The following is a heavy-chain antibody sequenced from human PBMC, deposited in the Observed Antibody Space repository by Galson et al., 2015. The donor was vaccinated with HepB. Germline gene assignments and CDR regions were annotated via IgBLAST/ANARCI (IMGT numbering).Heavy chain of an antibody. V-gene: IGHV3-74*01. CDR1: GFTFSSYW. D-gene: IGHD1-26*01. CDR3: ARPAVGTVTGFDY. CDR2: VNSDGSST. Sequence: SLRLSCAASGFTFSSYWMHWVRQAPGKGLVWVSRVNSDGSSTDYADSVKGRFTISRDNAKNSLYLQINSLGAEDTAVYYCARPAVGTVTGFDYWGQGTLVTVSS. J-gene: IGHJ4*02.